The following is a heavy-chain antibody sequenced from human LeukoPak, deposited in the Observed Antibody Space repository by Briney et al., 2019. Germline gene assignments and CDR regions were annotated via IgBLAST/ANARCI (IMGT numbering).Heavy chain of an antibody. J-gene: IGHJ6*02. V-gene: IGHV3-66*01. CDR3: AIPPLSGTGSSRPLAGMDV. CDR1: GFTVSSNY. Sequence: GGSLRLSCAASGFTVSSNYMSWVRQAPGKGLEWVSVIYSGGSTYYADSVKGRFTISRDNSKNTLYLQMNSLRAEDTAVYYCAIPPLSGTGSSRPLAGMDVWGQGTTVTVSS. D-gene: IGHD3-10*01. CDR2: IYSGGST.